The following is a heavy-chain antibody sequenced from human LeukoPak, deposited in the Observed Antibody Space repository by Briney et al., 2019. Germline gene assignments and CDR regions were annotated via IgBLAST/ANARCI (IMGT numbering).Heavy chain of an antibody. J-gene: IGHJ6*02. V-gene: IGHV3-23*01. CDR1: GFTFSSYA. CDR2: ISGSGNS. D-gene: IGHD3-16*01. CDR3: AKAAVPWGGMDV. Sequence: GGSLRLSCSASGFTFSSYAMNWVRQAPGKGLEWVSVISGSGNSYYADSVKGRFTISRDNSKNTLYLHMNSLRAEDTAVYYCAKAAVPWGGMDVWGQGTTVTVSS.